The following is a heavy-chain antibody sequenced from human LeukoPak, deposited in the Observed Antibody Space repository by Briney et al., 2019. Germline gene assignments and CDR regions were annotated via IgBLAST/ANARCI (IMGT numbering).Heavy chain of an antibody. Sequence: GGSLRLSCAASGLIFNNFAMSWVRQAPGKGLEWVSGIGGSGTSPYYADSVKGRFTISRDNSKNTVYLQMNSLRVEDTAVYYCAKSLRYSSGCHHFDYWGQGTLVTVSS. V-gene: IGHV3-23*01. CDR2: IGGSGTSP. D-gene: IGHD6-19*01. CDR1: GLIFNNFA. J-gene: IGHJ4*02. CDR3: AKSLRYSSGCHHFDY.